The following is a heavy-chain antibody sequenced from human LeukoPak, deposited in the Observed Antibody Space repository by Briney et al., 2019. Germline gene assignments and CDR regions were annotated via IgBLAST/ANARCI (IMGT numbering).Heavy chain of an antibody. J-gene: IGHJ3*02. Sequence: GESLKISCKGSGYSFTSYWIGWVRQMPGKGLEWMGIIYPGDSDTRYSPSFQGHVTISGDKSISTAYLQWSSLKASDTAMYYCARKQNDFWSGYDGSTYAFDIWGQGTMATVSS. D-gene: IGHD3-3*01. CDR1: GYSFTSYW. V-gene: IGHV5-51*01. CDR3: ARKQNDFWSGYDGSTYAFDI. CDR2: IYPGDSDT.